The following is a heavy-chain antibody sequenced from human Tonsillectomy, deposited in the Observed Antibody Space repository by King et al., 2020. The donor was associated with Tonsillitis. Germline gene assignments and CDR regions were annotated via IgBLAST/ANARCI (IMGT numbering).Heavy chain of an antibody. Sequence: GQLGQSGTEVKKPGASVKVSCKASGYTFSNYGISSVRQVPGQWHECMGDISDCNGNTNAAQKLQGGDTMPTETSTRTAYIELRSLISDDTAVYYCARVDIVVVPGIPNGGWFDPWGQGTLVTVSS. CDR1: GYTFSNYG. V-gene: IGHV1-18*01. CDR3: ARVDIVVVPGIPNGGWFDP. J-gene: IGHJ5*02. D-gene: IGHD2-2*01. CDR2: ISDCNGNT.